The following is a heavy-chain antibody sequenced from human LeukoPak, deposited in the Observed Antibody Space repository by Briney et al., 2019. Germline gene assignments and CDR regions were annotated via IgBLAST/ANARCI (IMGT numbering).Heavy chain of an antibody. CDR3: ARGIAAAGRGYYYMDV. J-gene: IGHJ6*03. CDR2: IIPILGIA. D-gene: IGHD6-13*01. CDR1: GGTFSSYT. V-gene: IGHV1-69*02. Sequence: SVKVSCKASGGTFSSYTISWVRQAPGQGLEWMGRIIPILGIANYAQKFQGRVTITADKSTSTAYMELSSLRSEDTAVYYCARGIAAAGRGYYYMDVWGNGTTVTVSS.